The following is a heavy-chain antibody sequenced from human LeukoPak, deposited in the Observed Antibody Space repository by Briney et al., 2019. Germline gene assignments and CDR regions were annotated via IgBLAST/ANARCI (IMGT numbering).Heavy chain of an antibody. CDR2: ISGSGGST. CDR3: AKDKGAYYDGSGYFDY. Sequence: PGGSLRLSCAASGFTFSSYAMSWVRQPPGRGVEWVSAISGSGGSTYYADSVKGGFTISRDYSKNTLDLQRNSLRAEDTAVYYCAKDKGAYYDGSGYFDYWGQGALVTVSS. J-gene: IGHJ4*02. D-gene: IGHD3-22*01. V-gene: IGHV3-23*01. CDR1: GFTFSSYA.